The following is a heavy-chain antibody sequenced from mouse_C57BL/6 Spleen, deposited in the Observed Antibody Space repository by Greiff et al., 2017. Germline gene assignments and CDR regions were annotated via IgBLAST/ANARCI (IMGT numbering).Heavy chain of an antibody. CDR2: IWSDGST. Sequence: VQLQQSGPGLVAPSQSLSLTCTVSGFSLTSYGVHWVRHPPGKGLELLVVIWSDGSTTYNSALKSRLSISKNNSKSQVFLKMNSHQTDDTAMYYCARHVLDYWGQGTSVTVSS. CDR3: ARHVLDY. V-gene: IGHV2-6-1*01. J-gene: IGHJ4*01. CDR1: GFSLTSYG.